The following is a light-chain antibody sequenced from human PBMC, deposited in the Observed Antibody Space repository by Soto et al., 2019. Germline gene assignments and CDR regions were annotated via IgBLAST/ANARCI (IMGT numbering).Light chain of an antibody. Sequence: DILMPQPPTTPSVAPGEIAPASSRALQCSSSDFSWYQQKPGQAPRLLIYDASTRATGIPDRFSGSGSGTEFTLTLSSLQSADFAVYYCPKYNSSHYTFGQGTKVAIK. V-gene: IGKV3-15*01. CDR1: QCSSSD. CDR2: DAS. J-gene: IGKJ2*01. CDR3: PKYNSSHYT.